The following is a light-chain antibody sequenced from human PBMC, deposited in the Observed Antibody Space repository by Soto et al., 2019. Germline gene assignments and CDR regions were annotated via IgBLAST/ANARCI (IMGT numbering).Light chain of an antibody. J-gene: IGLJ1*01. V-gene: IGLV2-8*01. CDR1: SSDVGGYNY. CDR2: EVN. CDR3: NSQTTSGIRV. Sequence: QSALTQPPSASGSPGQSVTISCTGTSSDVGGYNYVSWYQQHPGKAPKLVIFEVNKRPSGVPDRFSGSKSGNTASLTVSGLQTEDEADYYCNSQTTSGIRVFGTGTKLTVL.